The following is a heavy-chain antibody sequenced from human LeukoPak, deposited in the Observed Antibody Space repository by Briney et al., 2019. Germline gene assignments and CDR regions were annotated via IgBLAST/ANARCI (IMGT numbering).Heavy chain of an antibody. Sequence: GGSLRLSCAASGFTFSSYSMNWVRQAPGKGPEWVSCISSSSSYIYYGDSVKGRFTITRDNAKNSLDLQMNSLRAEDTAVYYCARGEMATKGDAFDIWGQGTMVTVSS. CDR3: ARGEMATKGDAFDI. CDR2: ISSSSSYI. D-gene: IGHD5-24*01. J-gene: IGHJ3*02. CDR1: GFTFSSYS. V-gene: IGHV3-21*01.